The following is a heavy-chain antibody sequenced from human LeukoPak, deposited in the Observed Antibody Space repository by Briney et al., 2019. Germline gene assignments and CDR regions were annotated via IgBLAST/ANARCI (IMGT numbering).Heavy chain of an antibody. CDR3: ARPYSSGWYGVFNY. Sequence: GGSLRLSCAVSGFTFSTYWMSWVRQAPGKGLEWVANMKQDGNEEHYVDSVKGRFTISRDNAKNSLYLQMNSLRAEDTAVYYCARPYSSGWYGVFNYWGQGTLVTVSS. CDR1: GFTFSTYW. V-gene: IGHV3-7*05. CDR2: MKQDGNEE. J-gene: IGHJ4*02. D-gene: IGHD6-19*01.